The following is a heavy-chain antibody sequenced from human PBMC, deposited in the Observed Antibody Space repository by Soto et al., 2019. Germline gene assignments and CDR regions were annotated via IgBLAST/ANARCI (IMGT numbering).Heavy chain of an antibody. D-gene: IGHD1-7*01. V-gene: IGHV3-21*01. J-gene: IGHJ3*02. CDR2: ISSSSSYI. Sequence: EVQLVESGGGLVKPGGSLRLSCAASGFTFSSYSMNWVRQAPGKGLEWVSSISSSSSYIYYADSVKGRFTISRDNAKNSLYLQMNSLRAEDTAVYYCARARGWNFVDAFDIWGQGTMVTVSS. CDR3: ARARGWNFVDAFDI. CDR1: GFTFSSYS.